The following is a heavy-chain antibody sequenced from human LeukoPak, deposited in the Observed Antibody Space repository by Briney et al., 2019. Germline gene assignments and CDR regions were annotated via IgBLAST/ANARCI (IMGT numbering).Heavy chain of an antibody. J-gene: IGHJ6*03. CDR3: AREVGGTGTTPEDPDYYYYMDV. CDR1: GGTFSSHA. CDR2: IIPIFGTA. V-gene: IGHV1-69*13. Sequence: SVKVSCKASGGTFSSHAISWVRRAPGQALEWMGGIIPIFGTANYAQKFQGRVTITADESTSTAYMELSSLRSEDTAVYYCAREVGGTGTTPEDPDYYYYMDVWGKGTTVTVSS. D-gene: IGHD1-7*01.